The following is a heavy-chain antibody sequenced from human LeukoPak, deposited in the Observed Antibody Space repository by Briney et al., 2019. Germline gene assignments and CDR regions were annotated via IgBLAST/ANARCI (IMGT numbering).Heavy chain of an antibody. CDR1: GFTFSSYS. Sequence: PGGSLRLSRAASGFTFSSYSMNWVRQAPGEGLEWVSSISSSSSYIYYADSVKGRFTISRDNAKNSLYLQMNSLRAEDTAVYYCARDLWDISWAENFDYWGQGTLVTVSS. CDR2: ISSSSSYI. J-gene: IGHJ4*02. D-gene: IGHD6-13*01. CDR3: ARDLWDISWAENFDY. V-gene: IGHV3-21*01.